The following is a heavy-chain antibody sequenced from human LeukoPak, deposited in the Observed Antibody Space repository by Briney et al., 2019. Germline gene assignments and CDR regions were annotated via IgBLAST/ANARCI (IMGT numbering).Heavy chain of an antibody. D-gene: IGHD4-11*01. CDR2: ITSSSSAI. CDR1: GFTFSSYS. Sequence: GGSLRLSCAASGFTFSSYSMDWVRQAPGKGLEWVSYITSSSSAIYYADSVKGRFTISRDNAKNSLYLQMNSLRAEDTAVYYCEQRSNRYDVTWGQGTLVSVSS. V-gene: IGHV3-48*01. J-gene: IGHJ4*02. CDR3: EQRSNRYDVT.